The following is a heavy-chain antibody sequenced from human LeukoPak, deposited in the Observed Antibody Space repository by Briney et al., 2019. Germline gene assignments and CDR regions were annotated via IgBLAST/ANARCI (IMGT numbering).Heavy chain of an antibody. V-gene: IGHV5-51*01. D-gene: IGHD5-12*01. CDR3: ARIMADIYYFDD. J-gene: IGHJ4*02. Sequence: GESLKISCKSSGYSFTSYWIGWVRQLPGKGLEWMGNIYPGDSDTRYTPPSQGQVTISADKSISTAYLQWSSLKASDTAIYYCARIMADIYYFDDWGQGTLVTVSS. CDR2: IYPGDSDT. CDR1: GYSFTSYW.